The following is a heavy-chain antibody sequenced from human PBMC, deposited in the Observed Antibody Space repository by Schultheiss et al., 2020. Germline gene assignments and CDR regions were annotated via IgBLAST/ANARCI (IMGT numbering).Heavy chain of an antibody. D-gene: IGHD6-19*01. V-gene: IGHV3-20*04. Sequence: GGSLRLSCVASGFTFDGYGMSWVRQAPGKGLEWVSGLNWNGDTTAYADSVKGRFSISRDNAENSLYLQMNSLRAEDTALYYCARRMRVAGPYYFDYWGQGTLVTVSS. CDR3: ARRMRVAGPYYFDY. J-gene: IGHJ4*02. CDR1: GFTFDGYG. CDR2: LNWNGDTT.